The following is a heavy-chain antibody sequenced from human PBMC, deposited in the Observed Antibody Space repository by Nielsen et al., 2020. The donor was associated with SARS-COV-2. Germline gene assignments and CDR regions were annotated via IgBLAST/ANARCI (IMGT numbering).Heavy chain of an antibody. CDR1: GFTFDDYA. CDR3: AKVGGDYVRDAFDI. D-gene: IGHD2-21*02. V-gene: IGHV3-9*01. J-gene: IGHJ3*02. Sequence: GGSLRLSCAASGFTFDDYAMHWVRQAPGKGLEWVSGISWNSGSIGYADSVKGRFTISRDNAKNSLYLQMNSLRAEDTALYYCAKVGGDYVRDAFDIWGQGTMVTVSS. CDR2: ISWNSGSI.